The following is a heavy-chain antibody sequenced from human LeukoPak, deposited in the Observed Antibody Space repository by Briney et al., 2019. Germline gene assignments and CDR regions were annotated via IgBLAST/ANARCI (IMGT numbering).Heavy chain of an antibody. Sequence: PGGSLRLSCAASGFTFSRYSMNWVRQAPGKGLEWVSSISSSSTYIHYADSVKGRFTISRDNAQNSLYLQMNDLRVEDTAVYYCARERGARGYSYGGFDYWGQGTLVTVSS. CDR1: GFTFSRYS. CDR2: ISSSSTYI. D-gene: IGHD5-18*01. V-gene: IGHV3-21*01. CDR3: ARERGARGYSYGGFDY. J-gene: IGHJ4*02.